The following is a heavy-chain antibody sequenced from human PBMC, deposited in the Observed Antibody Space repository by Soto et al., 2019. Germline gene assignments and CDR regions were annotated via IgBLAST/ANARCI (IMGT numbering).Heavy chain of an antibody. Sequence: QVQLQESGPGLVKPSETLSLTATVSGASISNTGFYWCWIRQPPGKGLEWIGYIYSSGSTTYNSSLKSRVTISLDTSKNQVSLNLTSVTAADTAMYYCARTTASRSLDVWGHGTRVSVSS. D-gene: IGHD2-21*02. CDR3: ARTTASRSLDV. CDR1: GASISNTGFY. CDR2: IYSSGST. V-gene: IGHV4-61*08. J-gene: IGHJ3*01.